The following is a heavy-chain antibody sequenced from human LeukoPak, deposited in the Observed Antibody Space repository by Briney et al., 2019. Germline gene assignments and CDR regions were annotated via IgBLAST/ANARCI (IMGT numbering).Heavy chain of an antibody. CDR1: GYTFTSYG. CDR3: AADPLWFGELPHFDY. D-gene: IGHD3-10*01. Sequence: ASVKVSCKASGYTFTSYGISWVRQAPGQGLEWMGWISAYSGGTNYAQKFQERVTITRDMSTSTAYMELSSLRSEDTAVYYCAADPLWFGELPHFDYWGQGTLVTVSS. CDR2: ISAYSGGT. V-gene: IGHV1-18*01. J-gene: IGHJ4*02.